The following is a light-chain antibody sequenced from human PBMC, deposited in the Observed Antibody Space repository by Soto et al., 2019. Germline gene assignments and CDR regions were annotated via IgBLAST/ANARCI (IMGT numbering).Light chain of an antibody. CDR3: SSYKSSKTYV. Sequence: QSALAQPASVSGSPGQSITSSCTGTSSDVGAYNYVSWYQQHPGKAPKLIIYEVSNRHAGLSNRFSGSKSRNTASLTISGIKAEDEADYHRSSYKSSKTYVFATRTKV. V-gene: IGLV2-14*01. CDR1: SSDVGAYNY. J-gene: IGLJ1*01. CDR2: EVS.